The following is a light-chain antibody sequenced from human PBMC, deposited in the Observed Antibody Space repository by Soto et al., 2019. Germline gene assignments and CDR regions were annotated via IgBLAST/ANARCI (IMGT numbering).Light chain of an antibody. CDR3: QQYNNRPPQT. J-gene: IGKJ1*01. V-gene: IGKV3-15*01. CDR1: QSVTTN. Sequence: EIVMTQSPATLSVSPGERATLSCRASQSVTTNLAWYQQKPGQAPRLLIYGASTRATGIPVRFSGSGSGTQFTLTISSLQSGDFAIYYCQQYNNRPPQTFGQGTKVDIK. CDR2: GAS.